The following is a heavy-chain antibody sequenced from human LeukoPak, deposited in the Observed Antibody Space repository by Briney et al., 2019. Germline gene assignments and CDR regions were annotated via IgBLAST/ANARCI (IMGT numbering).Heavy chain of an antibody. CDR2: ISGSGGST. CDR1: GFTFSSYA. D-gene: IGHD3-22*01. CDR3: AKDLAYYYDSSGPKALGY. Sequence: AGGSLRLSCAASGFTFSSYAMSWVRQAPGKGLEWVSAISGSGGSTYYADSVKGRFTISRDNSKNTLYLQMNSLRAEDTAVYYCAKDLAYYYDSSGPKALGYWGQGTLVTVSS. V-gene: IGHV3-23*01. J-gene: IGHJ4*02.